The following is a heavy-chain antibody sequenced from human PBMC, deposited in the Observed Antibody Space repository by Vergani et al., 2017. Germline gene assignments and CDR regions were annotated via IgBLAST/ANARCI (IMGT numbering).Heavy chain of an antibody. D-gene: IGHD2-2*01. J-gene: IGHJ6*02. CDR2: IYYSGST. CDR1: GYSISSGDYY. Sequence: QVQLQESGPGLVKPSETLSLTCAVSGYSISSGDYYWSWIRQPPGKGLEWIGYIYYSGSTYYNPSLKSRVTISVDTSKNQFSLKLSSVTAADTAVYYCARALGYCSSTSCYRSGYYYYGMDVWGQGTTVTVSS. CDR3: ARALGYCSSTSCYRSGYYYYGMDV. V-gene: IGHV4-30-4*08.